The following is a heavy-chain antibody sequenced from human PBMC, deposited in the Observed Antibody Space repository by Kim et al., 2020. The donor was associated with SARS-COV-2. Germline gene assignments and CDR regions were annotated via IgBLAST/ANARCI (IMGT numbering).Heavy chain of an antibody. J-gene: IGHJ5*02. CDR1: GYSFTSYW. CDR2: IYPGDSDT. D-gene: IGHD6-6*01. Sequence: GESLKISCKGSGYSFTSYWIGWVRQMPGKGLEWMGIIYPGDSDTRYSPSFQGQVTISADKSISTAYLQWSSLKASDTAMYYCARTPHKYSSSEGNWFDPWGQGTLVTVSS. V-gene: IGHV5-51*01. CDR3: ARTPHKYSSSEGNWFDP.